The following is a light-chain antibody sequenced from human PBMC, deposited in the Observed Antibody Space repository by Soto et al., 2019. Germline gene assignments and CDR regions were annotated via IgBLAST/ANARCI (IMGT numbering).Light chain of an antibody. V-gene: IGKV1-5*01. Sequence: DIQMTQSPSTLSASVGDSITITCRASQTISSWLAWYQQKPGKAPKVLIYDASSLESGVPSRFSGSGFGTEFTLTITRLQPDDFAAYYCQQYQSYSKTFGQGTKVDIK. J-gene: IGKJ1*01. CDR2: DAS. CDR3: QQYQSYSKT. CDR1: QTISSW.